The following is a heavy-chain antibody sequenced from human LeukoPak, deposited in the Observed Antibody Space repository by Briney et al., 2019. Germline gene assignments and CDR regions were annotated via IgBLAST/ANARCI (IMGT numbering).Heavy chain of an antibody. J-gene: IGHJ4*02. CDR1: GYTFTIYY. Sequence: ASVKVSCTASGYTFTIYYMQWVRQAPGQGLEWMGIINPSGGSTSYAQKFQGRVTMTRDTSTSTVYMELSSLRSEDTAVYYCARDLGCFSGSYWPVDYWGQGTLVTVSS. CDR3: ARDLGCFSGSYWPVDY. CDR2: INPSGGST. V-gene: IGHV1-46*01. D-gene: IGHD1-26*01.